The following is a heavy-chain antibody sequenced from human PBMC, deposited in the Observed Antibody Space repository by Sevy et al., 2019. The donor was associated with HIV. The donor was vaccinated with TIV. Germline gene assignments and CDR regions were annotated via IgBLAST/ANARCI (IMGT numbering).Heavy chain of an antibody. CDR1: GFTFGDYA. CDR2: IRSKAYGGTT. D-gene: IGHD3-22*01. V-gene: IGHV3-49*03. CDR3: TRDIRQPYYYDSSCPVSFDY. Sequence: GGSLRLSCTASGFTFGDYAMSWFRQAPGKGLEWVGFIRSKAYGGTTEYAASVKGRFTISRDDSKSIAYLQMNSLKTEDTAVYYCTRDIRQPYYYDSSCPVSFDYWGQGTLVTVSS. J-gene: IGHJ4*02.